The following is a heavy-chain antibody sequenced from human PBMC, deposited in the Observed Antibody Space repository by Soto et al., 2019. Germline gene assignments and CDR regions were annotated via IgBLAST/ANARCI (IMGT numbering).Heavy chain of an antibody. CDR2: IYHSGST. CDR3: ARSYGDYVHFDY. CDR1: GGSISSGGYS. J-gene: IGHJ4*02. Sequence: SETLSLTCAVSGGSISSGGYSWSWIRQPPGKGLEWIGYIYHSGSTYYNPSLKSRVTISVDRSKNQFSLKPSSVTAADTAVYYCARSYGDYVHFDYWGQGTLVTVSS. D-gene: IGHD4-17*01. V-gene: IGHV4-30-2*01.